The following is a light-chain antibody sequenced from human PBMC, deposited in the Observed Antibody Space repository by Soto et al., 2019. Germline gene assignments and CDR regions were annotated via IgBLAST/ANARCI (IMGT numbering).Light chain of an antibody. J-gene: IGLJ3*02. Sequence: QSALTQPASVSGSPGQSITISCTGTSSDIGAYNFVSWYQQHPGNAPKLIIYEVSNRPSGLSDRFSGSKSGNTASLTISGLQAEDEADYYCSSFTPSNTWMFGGGTKLTVL. CDR2: EVS. V-gene: IGLV2-14*01. CDR3: SSFTPSNTWM. CDR1: SSDIGAYNF.